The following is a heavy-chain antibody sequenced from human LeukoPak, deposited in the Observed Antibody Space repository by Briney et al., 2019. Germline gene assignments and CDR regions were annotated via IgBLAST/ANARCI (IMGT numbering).Heavy chain of an antibody. CDR1: GGSISSSSYY. V-gene: IGHV4-61*01. J-gene: IGHJ5*02. CDR3: AREHIVVVTATSGSGWFDP. Sequence: KPSETLSLTCTVSGGSISSSSYYWSWIRQPPGKGLEWIGYIYYSGSTNYNPSLKSRVTISVDTSKNQFSLKLSSVTAADTAVYYCAREHIVVVTATSGSGWFDPWGQGTLVTVSS. D-gene: IGHD2-21*02. CDR2: IYYSGST.